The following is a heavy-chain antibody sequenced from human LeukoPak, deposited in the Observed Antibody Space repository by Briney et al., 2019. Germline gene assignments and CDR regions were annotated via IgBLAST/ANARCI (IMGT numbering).Heavy chain of an antibody. Sequence: GGSLRLSCAASGFTLSSYWMSWVRQAPGKGLEWVANIKQDGSEKYYVDSVKGRFTISRDNAKNSLYLQMSSLRAEDTAVYYCARAGRSYYGSGSYYNHWGQGTLVTVSS. CDR1: GFTLSSYW. D-gene: IGHD3-10*01. CDR3: ARAGRSYYGSGSYYNH. CDR2: IKQDGSEK. V-gene: IGHV3-7*01. J-gene: IGHJ5*02.